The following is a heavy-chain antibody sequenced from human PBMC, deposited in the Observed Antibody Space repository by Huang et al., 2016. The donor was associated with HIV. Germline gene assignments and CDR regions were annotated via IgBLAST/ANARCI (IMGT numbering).Heavy chain of an antibody. V-gene: IGHV4-59*11. D-gene: IGHD3-3*01. CDR1: GGSISTHY. J-gene: IGHJ4*02. CDR2: IDYSGST. Sequence: VQLQESGPGLVKPSETLSLTCTVSGGSISTHYWSWIRQPPGKGLEWIGGIDYSGSTNYRPALKSRVTILLDTSKNQFSLRVNSVTAADTAMYYCARDHHDFWRGYRRMYFFDHWGQGTLVTVSS. CDR3: ARDHHDFWRGYRRMYFFDH.